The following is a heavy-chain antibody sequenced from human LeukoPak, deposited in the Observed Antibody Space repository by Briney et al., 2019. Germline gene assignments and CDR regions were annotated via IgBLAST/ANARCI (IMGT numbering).Heavy chain of an antibody. Sequence: SETLSLTCAVYGGSFSGYYWSWIRQPPGKGLEWIGEINHSGSTNYNPSLKSRVTISVDTSKNQFSLKLSSVTAADTAVYYCARRTRYYDILTGYGYFDYWGQGTLVTVSS. D-gene: IGHD3-9*01. CDR3: ARRTRYYDILTGYGYFDY. CDR1: GGSFSGYY. CDR2: INHSGST. J-gene: IGHJ4*02. V-gene: IGHV4-34*01.